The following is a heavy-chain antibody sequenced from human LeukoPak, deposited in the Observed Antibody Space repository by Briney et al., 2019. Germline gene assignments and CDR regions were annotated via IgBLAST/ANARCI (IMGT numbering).Heavy chain of an antibody. CDR3: ARVYCSGGSCAQFDY. J-gene: IGHJ4*02. Sequence: GGSLRLSCAASGFTFSSYSVNWVRQAPGKGLEWVSYISSSSSTISYADSVKGRFTISRDNAKNSLYLQMNSLRAEDTAVYYCARVYCSGGSCAQFDYWGQGTLATVSS. V-gene: IGHV3-48*01. D-gene: IGHD2-15*01. CDR1: GFTFSSYS. CDR2: ISSSSSTI.